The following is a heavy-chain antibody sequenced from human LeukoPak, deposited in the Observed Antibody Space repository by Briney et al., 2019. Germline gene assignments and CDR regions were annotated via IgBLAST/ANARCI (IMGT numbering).Heavy chain of an antibody. CDR3: ARALYGSGSYDLFDP. D-gene: IGHD3-10*01. CDR2: IYTSGST. CDR1: GGSISSYY. Sequence: PSETLSLTCTVSGGSISSYYWSWIRQPAGKGLEWIGRIYTSGSTNYNPSLKSRVTMSVDTSKNQFSLKLSSVSGADTVVYYSARALYGSGSYDLFDPWPQRTVVTVSS. V-gene: IGHV4-4*07. J-gene: IGHJ5*02.